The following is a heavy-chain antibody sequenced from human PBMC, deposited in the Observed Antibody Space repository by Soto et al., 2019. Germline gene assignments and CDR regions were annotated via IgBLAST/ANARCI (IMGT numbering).Heavy chain of an antibody. V-gene: IGHV4-31*03. CDR2: IYYSGST. CDR1: GGSISSGGYY. D-gene: IGHD3-10*01. CDR3: ARDLEELLWFGEPLIAYYYYYMDV. Sequence: SETLSLTCTVSGGSISSGGYYWSWIRQHPGKGLEWIGYIYYSGSTYYNPSLKSRVTISVDTSKNQFSLKLSSVTAADTAVYYCARDLEELLWFGEPLIAYYYYYMDVWGKGTTVTVSS. J-gene: IGHJ6*03.